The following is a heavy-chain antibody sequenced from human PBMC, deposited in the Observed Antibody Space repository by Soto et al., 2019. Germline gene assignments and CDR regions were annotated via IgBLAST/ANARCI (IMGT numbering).Heavy chain of an antibody. Sequence: PSETLSLTCIVSGDSVTSGSYYWTWLRQPPGKGLEWIGYISYTGRTKYNPSLQSRVTISVDTSKNDFSLNLSSVTAADTAVYFCAREWGLLPYYVMNVWGHGTAVIVSS. D-gene: IGHD7-27*01. V-gene: IGHV4-61*03. CDR1: GDSVTSGSYY. CDR3: AREWGLLPYYVMNV. CDR2: ISYTGRT. J-gene: IGHJ6*02.